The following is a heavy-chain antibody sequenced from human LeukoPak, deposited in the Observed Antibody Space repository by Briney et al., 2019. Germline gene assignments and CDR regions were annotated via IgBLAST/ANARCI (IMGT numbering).Heavy chain of an antibody. J-gene: IGHJ5*02. CDR2: IYYSGST. V-gene: IGHV4-39*07. CDR1: GGSISSSSYY. D-gene: IGHD2-21*01. CDR3: ARVRASAISSFDP. Sequence: TSETLPLTCTVSGGSISSSSYYWGWIRQPPGKGLEWIGSIYYSGSTYYNPSLKSRVTISVDTSKNQFSLKLSSVTAADTALYYCARVRASAISSFDPWGQGTLVTVSS.